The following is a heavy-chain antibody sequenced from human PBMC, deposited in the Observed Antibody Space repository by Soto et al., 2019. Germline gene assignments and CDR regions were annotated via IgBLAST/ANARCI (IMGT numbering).Heavy chain of an antibody. CDR3: ARERPIAAAEYFQH. D-gene: IGHD6-13*01. CDR1: GFTFSSYG. V-gene: IGHV3-33*01. Sequence: PGGSLRLSCAASGFTFSSYGMHWVRQAPGKGLEWVAVIWYDGSNKYYADSVKGRFTISRDNSKNTLYLQMNSLRAEDTAVYYCARERPIAAAEYFQHWGQGTLVTVSS. CDR2: IWYDGSNK. J-gene: IGHJ1*01.